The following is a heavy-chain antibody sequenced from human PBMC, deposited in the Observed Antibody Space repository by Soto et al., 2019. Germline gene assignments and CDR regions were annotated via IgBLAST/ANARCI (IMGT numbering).Heavy chain of an antibody. CDR1: GFTFNSYG. Sequence: QVQLVESGGGVVQPGRTLRLSCAASGFTFNSYGMHWVRQAPGKGLEWVALIWYDGRNTYYADSVKGRFTVSRDNSKNTLSLQVPSLRAEATAVSYGAKGSSRYSDYDLAYWGPGVLVTFSS. CDR3: AKGSSRYSDYDLAY. D-gene: IGHD5-12*01. V-gene: IGHV3-33*06. J-gene: IGHJ4*02. CDR2: IWYDGRNT.